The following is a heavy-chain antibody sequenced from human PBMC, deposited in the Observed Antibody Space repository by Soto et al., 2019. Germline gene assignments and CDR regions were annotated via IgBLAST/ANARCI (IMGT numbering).Heavy chain of an antibody. V-gene: IGHV1-69*13. CDR1: GGTFSSYA. J-gene: IGHJ4*02. Sequence: GASVKVSCKASGGTFSSYAISWVRQAPGQGLEWMGGIIPIFGTANYAQKFQGRVTITADESTSTAYMELSSLRSEDTAVYYCARGWYSGYDFSFPYYFDYPGPIPLVTVST. CDR2: IIPIFGTA. D-gene: IGHD5-12*01. CDR3: ARGWYSGYDFSFPYYFDY.